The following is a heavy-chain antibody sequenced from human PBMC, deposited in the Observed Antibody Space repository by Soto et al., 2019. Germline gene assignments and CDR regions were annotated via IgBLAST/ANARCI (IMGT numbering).Heavy chain of an antibody. CDR1: GFTFSSYS. J-gene: IGHJ6*02. CDR3: AREGVVVPAAIRAGGYYYYGMDV. V-gene: IGHV3-21*01. D-gene: IGHD2-2*02. CDR2: ISSSSSYI. Sequence: GGSLRLPCAASGFTFSSYSMNWVRQAPGKGLEWVSSISSSSSYIYYADSVKGRFTISRDNAKNSLYLQMNSLRAEDTAVYYCAREGVVVPAAIRAGGYYYYGMDVWGQGTTVTVSS.